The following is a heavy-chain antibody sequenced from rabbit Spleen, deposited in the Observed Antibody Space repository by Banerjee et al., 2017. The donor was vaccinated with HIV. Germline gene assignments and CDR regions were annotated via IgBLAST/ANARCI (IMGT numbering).Heavy chain of an antibody. D-gene: IGHD4-1*01. Sequence: QSLEESGGDLVKPGASLTLTCTASGFSFSSSDYMCWVRQAPGKGLGWIGCIVSGGAITYYASWAKGRFTISETSSTTVTLQMTSLTVADTATYFCARVSQSSGWGEDLWGQGTLVTVS. CDR1: GFSFSSSDY. CDR2: IVSGGAIT. CDR3: ARVSQSSGWGEDL. J-gene: IGHJ4*01. V-gene: IGHV1S40*01.